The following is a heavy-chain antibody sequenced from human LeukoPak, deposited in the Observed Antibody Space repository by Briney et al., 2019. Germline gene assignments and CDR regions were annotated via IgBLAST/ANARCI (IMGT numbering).Heavy chain of an antibody. CDR3: ARTSYSSSWYYFDY. V-gene: IGHV4-30-2*01. D-gene: IGHD6-13*01. CDR1: GGSISSGGYY. Sequence: SQTLSLTCTVSGGSISSGGYYWSWIRQPPGKGLEWIGYIYHSGSTYYNPSLKSRVTISVDRSKNQFSLKLSSVTAADTAVYYCARTSYSSSWYYFDYWGQGTLVTVSS. J-gene: IGHJ4*02. CDR2: IYHSGST.